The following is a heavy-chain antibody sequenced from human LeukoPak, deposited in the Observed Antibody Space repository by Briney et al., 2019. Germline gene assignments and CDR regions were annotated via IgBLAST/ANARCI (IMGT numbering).Heavy chain of an antibody. Sequence: KPSETLSLTCTVSGGSISSYYWSWIRQPPGKGLEWIGYIYYSGSTNYNPSLKSRVTISVDTSKNQFSLKLSSVTAADTAVYYCARGSSYYDYVWESYRRIHFDYWGQGTLVTVSS. CDR2: IYYSGST. J-gene: IGHJ4*02. CDR3: ARGSSYYDYVWESYRRIHFDY. CDR1: GGSISSYY. D-gene: IGHD3-16*02. V-gene: IGHV4-59*01.